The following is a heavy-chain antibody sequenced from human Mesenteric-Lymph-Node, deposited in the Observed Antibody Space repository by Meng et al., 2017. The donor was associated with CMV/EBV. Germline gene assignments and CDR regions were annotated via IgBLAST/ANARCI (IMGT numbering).Heavy chain of an antibody. CDR2: INTNTGNP. CDR1: GYTFTSYG. D-gene: IGHD3-10*01. Sequence: SGYTFTSYGMKWVRQAPGQGLEWMGWINTNTGNPTFAQGFTGRFVFSLDTSVSTAYLQISSLKAEDTAVYYCARVAPDYYGSGSHDYWGQGTLVTVSS. V-gene: IGHV7-4-1*02. J-gene: IGHJ4*02. CDR3: ARVAPDYYGSGSHDY.